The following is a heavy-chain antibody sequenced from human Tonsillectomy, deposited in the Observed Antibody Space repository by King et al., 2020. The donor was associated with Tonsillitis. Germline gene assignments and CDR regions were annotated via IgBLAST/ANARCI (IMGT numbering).Heavy chain of an antibody. CDR2: IYYSGTT. CDR3: ARLDYFGSGSYWYFDL. D-gene: IGHD3-10*01. CDR1: GSISGSH. Sequence: VQLQESGPGLVKPSETLSLTCTVSGSISGSHWSWIRQPPGKGLEWIGYIYYSGTTNYNPSLRSRVTISVDTSKNQFSLKLSSVTAADTAVYYCARLDYFGSGSYWYFDLWGRGTLVTVSS. J-gene: IGHJ2*01. V-gene: IGHV4-59*08.